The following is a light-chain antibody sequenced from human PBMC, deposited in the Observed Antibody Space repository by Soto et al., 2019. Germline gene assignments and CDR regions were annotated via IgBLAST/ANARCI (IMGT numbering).Light chain of an antibody. V-gene: IGLV1-44*01. CDR3: SSWDDSLNGPV. CDR2: SDN. Sequence: QSVLTQPPSASGTPGQRVSISCSGTTSNIGSQTVNWYQRLPGTAPNILIYSDNQRPSGVPARCSGAKSGTSASLAIIGRQSEDEAAYFCSSWDDSLNGPVFGGGTKLTVL. CDR1: TSNIGSQT. J-gene: IGLJ2*01.